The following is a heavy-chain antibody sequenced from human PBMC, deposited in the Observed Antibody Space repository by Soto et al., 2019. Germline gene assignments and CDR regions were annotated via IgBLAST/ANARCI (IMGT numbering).Heavy chain of an antibody. Sequence: GASVKVSCKASGGTFSSYAISRVRQAPGQGLEWMGGIIPIFGTANYAQKFQGRVTITADESTSTAYMELSSLRSEDTAVYYCAGTIFGVVAPRDYYYGMDVWGQGTTVTVSS. CDR1: GGTFSSYA. CDR3: AGTIFGVVAPRDYYYGMDV. J-gene: IGHJ6*02. CDR2: IIPIFGTA. D-gene: IGHD3-3*01. V-gene: IGHV1-69*13.